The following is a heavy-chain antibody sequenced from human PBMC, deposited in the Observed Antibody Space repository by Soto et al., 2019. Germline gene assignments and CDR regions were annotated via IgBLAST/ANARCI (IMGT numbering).Heavy chain of an antibody. Sequence: QLQLQQSGPGLVRPSETLSLTCTVSGDSINGRNDYWWGWIRQSPEKGLEWIANIHYSGSTYYNLSLKSRVTVSVDTSKNLFSLKLTSVTAADTAIYYCARLRFLVDGGSPISGYDPWGQGTLVTVSS. CDR3: ARLRFLVDGGSPISGYDP. V-gene: IGHV4-39*01. CDR1: GDSINGRNDY. J-gene: IGHJ5*02. D-gene: IGHD3-3*01. CDR2: IHYSGST.